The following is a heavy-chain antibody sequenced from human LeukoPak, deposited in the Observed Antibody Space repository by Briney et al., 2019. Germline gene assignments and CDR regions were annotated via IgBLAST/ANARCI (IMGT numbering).Heavy chain of an antibody. J-gene: IGHJ6*03. CDR2: ISYDGSNK. CDR3: ARDGQDIVVVVAATAPDYYYYMDV. V-gene: IGHV3-30*04. D-gene: IGHD2-15*01. CDR1: GFTFSSYA. Sequence: GGSLRLSCAASGFTFSSYAMHWVRQAPGKGLEWVAVISYDGSNKYYADSVKGRFTISRDNSKNTLYLQMNSLRAEDTAVYYCARDGQDIVVVVAATAPDYYYYMDVWGKGTTVTVSS.